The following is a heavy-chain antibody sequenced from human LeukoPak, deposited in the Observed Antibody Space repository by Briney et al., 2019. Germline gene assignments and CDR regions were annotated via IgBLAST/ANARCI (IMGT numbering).Heavy chain of an antibody. J-gene: IGHJ4*02. V-gene: IGHV3-23*01. Sequence: GGSLRLSCSASGFTFSSYAMGWVRQAPGKGLEWVSSIDYSGGAAYSADSVKGRFTISRDNSKNTLYLQMNSLRAEDTALYSCAKISTVNSNFDYWGQGTLVTVSS. D-gene: IGHD4-17*01. CDR3: AKISTVNSNFDY. CDR1: GFTFSSYA. CDR2: IDYSGGAA.